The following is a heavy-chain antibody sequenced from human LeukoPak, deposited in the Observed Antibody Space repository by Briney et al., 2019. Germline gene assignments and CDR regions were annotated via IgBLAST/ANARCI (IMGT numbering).Heavy chain of an antibody. J-gene: IGHJ4*02. CDR1: GGSISSSSYY. CDR2: IYYSGST. Sequence: SETLSLTCTVSGGSISSSSYYWGWIRQPPGKGLEWIGSIYYSGSTYYNPSLKSRVTISVDTSKNQFSLKLSSVTAADTAVYYCARGVVDIVATDYWGQGTLVTVSS. CDR3: ARGVVDIVATDY. V-gene: IGHV4-39*07. D-gene: IGHD5-12*01.